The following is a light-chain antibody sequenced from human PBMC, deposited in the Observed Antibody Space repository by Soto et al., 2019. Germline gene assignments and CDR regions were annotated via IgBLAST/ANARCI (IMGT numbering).Light chain of an antibody. CDR1: QGIRND. CDR3: LQDYNYPIT. J-gene: IGKJ5*01. CDR2: AAS. Sequence: IQITQSRSSLSASVVDIFTITFLASQGIRNDLGWYQQKPGKAPKRLIYAASSLQSGVPSRFSGSGSGTDFTLTISSLQPEDFATYYCLQDYNYPITFGQGTRLETK. V-gene: IGKV1-6*01.